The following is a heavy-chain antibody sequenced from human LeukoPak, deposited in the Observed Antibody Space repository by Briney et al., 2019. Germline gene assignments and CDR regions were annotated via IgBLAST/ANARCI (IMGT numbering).Heavy chain of an antibody. Sequence: GGSLRLSRAASGFTFSSYAMSWVRQPPGKGLECVSSISGSGGSTYHADSVRGRFTISRDNAKNTLFLQMDSLRAEDTAVYYCARGVNTIYAVHDYWGQGTLVTVSS. CDR1: GFTFSSYA. CDR2: ISGSGGST. V-gene: IGHV3-23*01. J-gene: IGHJ4*02. D-gene: IGHD3-10*01. CDR3: ARGVNTIYAVHDY.